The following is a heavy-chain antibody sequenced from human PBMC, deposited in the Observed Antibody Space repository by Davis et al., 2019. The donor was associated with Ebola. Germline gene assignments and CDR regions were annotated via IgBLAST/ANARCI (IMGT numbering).Heavy chain of an antibody. J-gene: IGHJ4*02. CDR3: AKLNTVTTWPVVGY. Sequence: GESLKISCAASGFTFSSYAMSWVRQAPGKGLEWVSYISSSSSTIYYADSVKGRFTISRDNSKNTLYLQMNSLRAEDTAVYYCAKLNTVTTWPVVGYWGQGTLVTVSS. CDR1: GFTFSSYA. CDR2: ISSSSSTI. D-gene: IGHD4-11*01. V-gene: IGHV3-23*01.